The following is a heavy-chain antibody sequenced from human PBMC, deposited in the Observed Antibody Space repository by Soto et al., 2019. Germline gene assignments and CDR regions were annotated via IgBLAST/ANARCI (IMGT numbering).Heavy chain of an antibody. D-gene: IGHD3-3*01. CDR2: ISYDGSNK. CDR1: GFTFSSYA. Sequence: PGGSLRLSCAASGFTFSSYAMHWVRQAPGKGLEWVAVISYDGSNKYYADSVKGRFTTSRDNSKNTLYLQMNSLRAEDTAVYYCARGAGITIFGVVIGDNWFDPWGQGTLVTVSS. V-gene: IGHV3-30-3*01. J-gene: IGHJ5*02. CDR3: ARGAGITIFGVVIGDNWFDP.